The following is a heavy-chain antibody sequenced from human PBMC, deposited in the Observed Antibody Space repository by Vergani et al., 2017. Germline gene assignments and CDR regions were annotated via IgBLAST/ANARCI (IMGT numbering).Heavy chain of an antibody. D-gene: IGHD2-2*01. CDR3: AREYSSTSGRAFDF. CDR1: GFDFSSYI. J-gene: IGHJ3*01. V-gene: IGHV3-48*01. CDR2: VSTSTKSQ. Sequence: QLVESGGGWVQPGGSLRLSCVVSGFDFSSYIMNWVRQAPGKGLEWVSFVSTSTKSQSYAESVKGRFTISRDSAKNSLYLQMDSLSAEDTAVYYCAREYSSTSGRAFDFWGQGTKVTVSS.